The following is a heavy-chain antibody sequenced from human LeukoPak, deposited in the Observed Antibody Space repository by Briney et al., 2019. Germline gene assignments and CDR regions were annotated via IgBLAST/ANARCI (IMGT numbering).Heavy chain of an antibody. CDR1: GASFSGSY. D-gene: IGHD4-17*01. V-gene: IGHV4-34*01. J-gene: IGHJ4*02. Sequence: SETLSLTCAVYGASFSGSYWSWVRLPPGKGLEWIGEITHDGRINYDPSLKSRVTISVDTSMNQFSLKLTSVTAADTAVYYCATIYGDYSDFDSWGQGTLVTVSS. CDR3: ATIYGDYSDFDS. CDR2: ITHDGRI.